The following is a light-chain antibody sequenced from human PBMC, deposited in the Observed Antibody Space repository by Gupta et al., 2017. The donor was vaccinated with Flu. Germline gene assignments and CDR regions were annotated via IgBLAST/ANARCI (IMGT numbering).Light chain of an antibody. CDR1: QSVTSSY. CDR3: QHYSSSSTLYT. CDR2: VAS. J-gene: IGKJ2*01. Sequence: LSLSPGDRATLSCRASQSVTSSYLAWYQQKPGEAPRLLIYVASSRATGISDRFSGSGSGTDFTLNISSLEPEDFAVYYCQHYSSSSTLYTFGQGTKLEIK. V-gene: IGKV3-20*01.